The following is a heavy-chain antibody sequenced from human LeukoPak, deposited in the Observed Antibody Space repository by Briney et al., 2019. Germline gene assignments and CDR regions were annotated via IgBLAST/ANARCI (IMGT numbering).Heavy chain of an antibody. D-gene: IGHD5-12*01. Sequence: GASVKVSCKVSGYTLTELSMHWVRQAPGKGLEWMGGFDPEDGETIYAQKFQGRVTITEDTSTDTAYMELSSLRSEDTAVYYCATASGYDYDYYYMDVWGKGTTVTVSS. J-gene: IGHJ6*03. CDR1: GYTLTELS. CDR2: FDPEDGET. CDR3: ATASGYDYDYYYMDV. V-gene: IGHV1-24*01.